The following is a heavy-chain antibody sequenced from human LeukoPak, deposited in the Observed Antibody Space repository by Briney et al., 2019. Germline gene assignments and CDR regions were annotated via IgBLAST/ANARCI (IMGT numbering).Heavy chain of an antibody. CDR1: GFTFSNAW. CDR3: STEGLAYCDGDCYS. J-gene: IGHJ5*02. CDR2: IKSKPDGGTT. D-gene: IGHD2-21*02. Sequence: GGSLRLSCAASGFTFSNAWMSWVRQAPGKGLEWVGHIKSKPDGGTTDYAAPVKGRFTISRDDSKNTLYLQMNTLKTEDTAVYYCSTEGLAYCDGDCYSWGQGTLVTVSS. V-gene: IGHV3-15*01.